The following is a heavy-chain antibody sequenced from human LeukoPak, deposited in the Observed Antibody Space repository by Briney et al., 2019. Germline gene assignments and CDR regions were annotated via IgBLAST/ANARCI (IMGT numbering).Heavy chain of an antibody. D-gene: IGHD3-3*01. J-gene: IGHJ5*02. Sequence: GGSLRLSCAASGFNVSSNYMSWVRQAPGKGLEWDSIIYSGGATYYADSVTGRFTISRDNSKNTLCLQMNNLRAEDTAVYYCARVGWDDFWSGHVSWGQGTLVTVSS. CDR1: GFNVSSNY. V-gene: IGHV3-53*01. CDR3: ARVGWDDFWSGHVS. CDR2: IYSGGAT.